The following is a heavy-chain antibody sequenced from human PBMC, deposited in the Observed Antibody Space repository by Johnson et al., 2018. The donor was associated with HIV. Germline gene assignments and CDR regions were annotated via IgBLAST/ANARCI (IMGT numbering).Heavy chain of an antibody. D-gene: IGHD6-19*01. V-gene: IGHV3-30*02. CDR1: GFTFSSYG. CDR2: IRYDGIHK. CDR3: AKDERAGQWLVLAFDI. Sequence: QVQLVESGGGVVQPGRSLRLSCAASGFTFSSYGMPWVRQAPGTGLEWVAFIRYDGIHKYLADSVKGRFSISRDNSKNTLYLQMNSLRAEDTAVYYCAKDERAGQWLVLAFDIWGQGTRVTVSS. J-gene: IGHJ3*02.